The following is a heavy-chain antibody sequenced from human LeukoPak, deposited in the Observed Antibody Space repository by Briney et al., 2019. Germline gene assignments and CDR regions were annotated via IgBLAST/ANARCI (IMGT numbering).Heavy chain of an antibody. CDR2: IIPIFGTA. CDR1: GGTFSSYA. D-gene: IGHD2-2*01. V-gene: IGHV1-69*05. Sequence: SVKVSCKASGGTFSSYAISWVRQAPGQGLEWMGRIIPIFGTASYAQKFQGRVTITTDESTSTANMELSSLRSEDTAVYYCARDLLWSSPDSFDIWGQGTMVTVSS. CDR3: ARDLLWSSPDSFDI. J-gene: IGHJ3*02.